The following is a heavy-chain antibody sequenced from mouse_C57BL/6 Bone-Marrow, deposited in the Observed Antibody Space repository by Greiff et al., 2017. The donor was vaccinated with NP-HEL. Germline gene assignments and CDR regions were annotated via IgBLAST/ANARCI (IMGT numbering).Heavy chain of an antibody. CDR3: ASAPDYDELLYYAMDY. CDR2: IWTGGGT. D-gene: IGHD2-4*01. V-gene: IGHV2-9-1*01. Sequence: VQVVESGPGLVAPSQSLSITCTVSGFSLTSYAISWVRQPPGKGLEWLGVIWTGGGTNYNSALKSRLSISKDNSKSQVFLKMNSLQTDDTARYYCASAPDYDELLYYAMDYWGQGTSVTVSS. CDR1: GFSLTSYA. J-gene: IGHJ4*01.